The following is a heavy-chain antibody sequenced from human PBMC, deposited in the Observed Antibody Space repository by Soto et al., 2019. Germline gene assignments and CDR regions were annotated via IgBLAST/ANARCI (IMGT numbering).Heavy chain of an antibody. CDR3: ARGGNGYENWPPYYYYGMDV. J-gene: IGHJ6*02. CDR2: IKQDGGQT. D-gene: IGHD5-12*01. CDR1: RFTVDSYL. Sequence: GGSRGLCCAASRFTVDSYLMTGVGQAPGKGLGWVAHIKQDGGQTYYVDSVKGRFTISRDNAKTSLYLQMNSLRAEDTSVYFCARGGNGYENWPPYYYYGMDVWGQGTTVTVSS. V-gene: IGHV3-7*01.